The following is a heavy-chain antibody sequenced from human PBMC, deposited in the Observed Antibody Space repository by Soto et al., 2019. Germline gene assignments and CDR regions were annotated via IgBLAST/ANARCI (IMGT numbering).Heavy chain of an antibody. D-gene: IGHD7-27*01. V-gene: IGHV4-31*03. CDR2: IYYSGST. Sequence: SETLSLTCTVSGGSISSGGYYWSWIRQHPGKGLEWIGYIYYSGSTYYNPSLKSRVTISVDTSKNQFSLKLSSVTAADTAVYYCARAAFELTGDAVDIWGQGTMVTVSS. J-gene: IGHJ3*02. CDR1: GGSISSGGYY. CDR3: ARAAFELTGDAVDI.